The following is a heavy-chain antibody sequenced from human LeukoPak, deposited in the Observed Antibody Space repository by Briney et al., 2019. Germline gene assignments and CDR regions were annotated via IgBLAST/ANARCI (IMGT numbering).Heavy chain of an antibody. Sequence: GGSLRLSCTVSGFTLSSNSMSWVRQAPGKGLGWVSFIYSDNTHYSDSVKGRFTISRDNSKNTLYLQMNSLRAEDTAVYYCARDDVWGGSGSYYFDYWGQGTLVTVSS. CDR3: ARDDVWGGSGSYYFDY. J-gene: IGHJ4*02. CDR1: GFTLSSNS. D-gene: IGHD3-10*01. CDR2: IYSDNT. V-gene: IGHV3-53*01.